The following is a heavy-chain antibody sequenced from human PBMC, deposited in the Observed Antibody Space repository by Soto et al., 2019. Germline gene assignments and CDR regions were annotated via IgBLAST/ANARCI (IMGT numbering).Heavy chain of an antibody. CDR2: IAGSGRT. Sequence: QVQLQESGPGLVKPSQTLSLTCTVSGGTISSGGYFWSWIRQQPGKGLAWIGYIAGSGRTYYNPSLNSRLIMSLDTYKKQFYLRLSSVTAADTAVYYCTTLFNYYHSRGYAEYYFDHGGQGTLVIVSS. CDR1: GGTISSGGYF. CDR3: TTLFNYYHSRGYAEYYFDH. J-gene: IGHJ4*02. V-gene: IGHV4-31*03. D-gene: IGHD3-22*01.